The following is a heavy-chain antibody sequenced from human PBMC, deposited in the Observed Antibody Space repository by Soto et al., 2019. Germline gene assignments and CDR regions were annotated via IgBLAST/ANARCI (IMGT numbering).Heavy chain of an antibody. CDR3: AKGRGGSGSLTPRVDF. CDR2: ISGGGDTT. Sequence: EVQLLESGGGLVQPGGSLRLSCAASGFTFNNYAMTWVRQAPGKGLEWVSAISGGGDTTSYADSVKGRFTVSRDGSKNALYLEMGSPRAEDTALYYCAKGRGGSGSLTPRVDFWGQGTRVTVSS. D-gene: IGHD3-10*01. CDR1: GFTFNNYA. J-gene: IGHJ4*02. V-gene: IGHV3-23*01.